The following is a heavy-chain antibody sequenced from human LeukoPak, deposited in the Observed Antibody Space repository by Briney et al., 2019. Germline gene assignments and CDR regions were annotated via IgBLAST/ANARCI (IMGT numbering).Heavy chain of an antibody. V-gene: IGHV4-59*01. Sequence: PSETLSLTCTVSGGSINTYYWSWIRQPPGKGLEWIGYIYYSGSTYYNPSLQSRVTISVDTSKNQFSLKLTSVTAADTAVYYCARIYSAYSYGHFGYWGQGTLVTVSS. D-gene: IGHD5-18*01. CDR1: GGSINTYY. CDR3: ARIYSAYSYGHFGY. J-gene: IGHJ4*02. CDR2: IYYSGST.